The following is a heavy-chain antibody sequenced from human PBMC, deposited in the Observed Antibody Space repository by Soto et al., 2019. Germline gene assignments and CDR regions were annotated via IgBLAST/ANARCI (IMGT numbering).Heavy chain of an antibody. CDR2: VNPKSGNK. Sequence: QAQLAQSGAEVKKPGASVKVSCKASGYTFSNNDINWVRQAPGQGLEWMGWVNPKSGNKGYAQKFQGRVTMTRDTSTTTAYMELSSLRSEDTAVYYCARVTRTWYFDLWGRATLVTVSS. V-gene: IGHV1-8*02. J-gene: IGHJ2*01. CDR1: GYTFSNND. CDR3: ARVTRTWYFDL.